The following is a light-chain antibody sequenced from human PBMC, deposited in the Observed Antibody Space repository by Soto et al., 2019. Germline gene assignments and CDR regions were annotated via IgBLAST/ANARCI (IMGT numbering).Light chain of an antibody. V-gene: IGKV3-20*01. Sequence: EIVLTQSPGTLSLSPGERATLSYRASQSVPSNYLAWYQQKPGQAPRLVIYAASSRPTGVPDRFSGSGSGTDFTLTISRMEPEDFAVFYCHQSGTSPRTFGQGTRVEVK. CDR1: QSVPSNY. CDR3: HQSGTSPRT. J-gene: IGKJ1*01. CDR2: AAS.